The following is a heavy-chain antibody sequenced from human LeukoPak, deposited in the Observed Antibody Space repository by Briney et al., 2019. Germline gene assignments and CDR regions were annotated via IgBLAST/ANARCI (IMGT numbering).Heavy chain of an antibody. CDR1: AFPLSRSA. CDR3: AKSGYNRFDY. J-gene: IGHJ4*02. V-gene: IGHV3-23*01. D-gene: IGHD5-24*01. CDR2: ISGSGSGGST. Sequence: GRSLRLSCAASAFPLSRSAMSWVRQAPGKGLEWVSNISGSGSGGSTYYADSVKGRFTISRDNSKNTLYLQMNSLRAEDTAVYYCAKSGYNRFDYWGQGTLVTVSS.